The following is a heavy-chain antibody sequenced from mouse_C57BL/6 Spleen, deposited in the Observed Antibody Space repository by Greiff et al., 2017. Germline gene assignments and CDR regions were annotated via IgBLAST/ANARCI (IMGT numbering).Heavy chain of an antibody. CDR1: GYTFTSYW. CDR3: ARDSSGYEGYAMDY. CDR2: IDPSDSET. J-gene: IGHJ4*01. D-gene: IGHD3-2*02. V-gene: IGHV1-52*01. Sequence: QVQLQQPGAELVRPGSSVKLSCKASGYTFTSYWMHWVKQRPIQGLEWIGNIDPSDSETHYNQKFKDKATLTVDKSSSTAYMQLSSLTSEASAVYYCARDSSGYEGYAMDYWGQGTSVTVSS.